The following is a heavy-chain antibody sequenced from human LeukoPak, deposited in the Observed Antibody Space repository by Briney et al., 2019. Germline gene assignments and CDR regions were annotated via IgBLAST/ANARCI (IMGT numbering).Heavy chain of an antibody. V-gene: IGHV4-39*01. CDR1: GGSISSSSYY. CDR2: IYYSGST. CDR3: ARQESPFDWLQRFDY. D-gene: IGHD3-9*01. J-gene: IGHJ4*01. Sequence: SETLSLTCTVSGGSISSSSYYWGWIRQPPGKGLEWIGSIYYSGSTYYNPSLKSRVTISVDTSKNQFSLKLSSVTAADTAVYYCARQESPFDWLQRFDYWGLGTLVTVSS.